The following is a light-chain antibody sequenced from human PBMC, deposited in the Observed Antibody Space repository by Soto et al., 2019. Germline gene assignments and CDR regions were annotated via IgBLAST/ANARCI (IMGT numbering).Light chain of an antibody. J-gene: IGLJ2*01. CDR3: AAWDDSLNGLV. Sequence: QAVVTQPPSVSEAPRQRVTISCSGSSSNIGNNAVNWYQQLPGKAPKLLIYYDDLLPSGVSDRFSGSKSGTSASLAISGLQSEDEADYYWAAWDDSLNGLVFGGGTKVTVL. V-gene: IGLV1-36*01. CDR1: SSNIGNNA. CDR2: YDD.